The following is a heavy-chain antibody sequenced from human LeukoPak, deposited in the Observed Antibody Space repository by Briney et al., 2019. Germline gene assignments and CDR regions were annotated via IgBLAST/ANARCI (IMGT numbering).Heavy chain of an antibody. V-gene: IGHV3-30*18. CDR2: ISYDGSNK. D-gene: IGHD3-10*01. J-gene: IGHJ6*03. CDR1: GFTFSSYG. Sequence: GGSLRLSCAASGFTFSSYGMHWVRQAPGKGLEWVAVISYDGSNKYYADSVKGRFTISRDNSKNTLYLQMNSLRAEDTALYYCAKDGAPNAGYMDVWGKGTTVTVSS. CDR3: AKDGAPNAGYMDV.